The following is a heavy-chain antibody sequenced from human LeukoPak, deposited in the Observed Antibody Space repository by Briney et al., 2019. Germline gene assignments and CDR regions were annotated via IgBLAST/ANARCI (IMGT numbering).Heavy chain of an antibody. D-gene: IGHD3-9*01. V-gene: IGHV4-59*08. J-gene: IGHJ4*02. Sequence: SETLSLTCTVSGGSISSYYWSWIRQPPGKGLEWIGYIYYSGSTNYNPSLKSRVTISVDTSKNQFSLKLSSVTAADTAVYYCARLRSYFSSFDYWGQGTLVTVSS. CDR2: IYYSGST. CDR3: ARLRSYFSSFDY. CDR1: GGSISSYY.